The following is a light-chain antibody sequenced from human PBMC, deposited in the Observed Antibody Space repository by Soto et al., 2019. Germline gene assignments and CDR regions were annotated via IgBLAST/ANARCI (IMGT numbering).Light chain of an antibody. CDR1: SSDIGGYNY. CDR3: TSYAGSNNFWV. V-gene: IGLV2-8*01. CDR2: GVT. Sequence: QSVLTQPPSASGSPGQSVTISCTGTSSDIGGYNYVSWYQQYPGKAPKLMIYGVTKRPSGVPDRFSGSRSDNTASLTVSGLQSEDEADYYCTSYAGSNNFWVFGGGTKLTVL. J-gene: IGLJ2*01.